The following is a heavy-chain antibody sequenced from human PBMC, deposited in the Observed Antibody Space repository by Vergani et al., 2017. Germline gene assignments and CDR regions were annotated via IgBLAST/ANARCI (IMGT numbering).Heavy chain of an antibody. J-gene: IGHJ4*02. V-gene: IGHV1-2*02. CDR3: ARVGTSSTRDYFDY. CDR2: INPNSGGT. Sequence: QVQVVQSGAEVKKPGASVKVSCKASGYTFTDYFMHWVRQAPGQGLEWMGWINPNSGGTNYAQKFQGRVTMTRDTSISTAYMELSNLSSDDTAVYYCARVGTSSTRDYFDYWGQGTLVTVSS. CDR1: GYTFTDYF. D-gene: IGHD2-2*01.